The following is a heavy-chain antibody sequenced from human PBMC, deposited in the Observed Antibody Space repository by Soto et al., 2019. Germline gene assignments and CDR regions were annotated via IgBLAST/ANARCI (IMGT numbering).Heavy chain of an antibody. CDR3: AKFGMATTKRSPPYYIDY. CDR2: ISGSGGGT. V-gene: IGHV3-23*01. J-gene: IGHJ4*02. CDR1: GFTFSSYA. D-gene: IGHD1-1*01. Sequence: GGSLRLSCAASGFTFSSYAMSWVRQAPGKGLEWVSSISGSGGGTYYADSVKGRFTFSRDNSKDTLYLQMNSLRAEDTAVYYCAKFGMATTKRSPPYYIDYWGQGALFGVSS.